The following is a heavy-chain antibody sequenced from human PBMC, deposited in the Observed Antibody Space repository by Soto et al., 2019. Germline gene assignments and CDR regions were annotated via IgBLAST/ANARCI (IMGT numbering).Heavy chain of an antibody. CDR1: GFTFSSYG. CDR3: AKKTAGDSGSYYPDY. Sequence: GGSLRLSCAASGFTFSSYGMHWVRQAPGKGLEWVAVISYDGSNKYYADSVKGRFTISRDNSKNTLYLQMNSLRAEDTAVYYCAKKTAGDSGSYYPDYWGQGTLVTVSS. D-gene: IGHD3-10*01. V-gene: IGHV3-30*18. CDR2: ISYDGSNK. J-gene: IGHJ4*02.